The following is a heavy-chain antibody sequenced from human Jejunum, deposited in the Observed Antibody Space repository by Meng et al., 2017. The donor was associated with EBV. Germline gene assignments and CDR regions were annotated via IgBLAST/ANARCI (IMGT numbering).Heavy chain of an antibody. J-gene: IGHJ4*02. CDR1: GFTLEDYG. V-gene: IGHV3-20*01. CDR2: INWDGRRT. CDR3: ARDKRGAGYCHNY. D-gene: IGHD2-2*03. Sequence: LAESGGGVLRPGGSLRLSCVASGFTLEDYGMNWVRQVPGKGLEWVATINWDGRRTGYADSVKGRFTISRDNAKNSLYLQMNSLRAEDTALYHCARDKRGAGYCHNYWGQGTLVTVSS.